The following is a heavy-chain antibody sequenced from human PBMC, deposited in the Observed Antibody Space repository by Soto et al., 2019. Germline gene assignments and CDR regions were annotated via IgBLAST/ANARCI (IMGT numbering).Heavy chain of an antibody. D-gene: IGHD3-3*01. CDR2: ISGYTGDT. Sequence: GASVKVSCKASGYTFASYGISWVRQAPGQGLEWVAWISGYTGDTHYAQKVQDRVSLTTDTSTNTVYMELSSLRSEDTAVYYCATHDKNYDFWSAYYYYGMDVWGQGTTVTVSS. CDR1: GYTFASYG. CDR3: ATHDKNYDFWSAYYYYGMDV. J-gene: IGHJ6*02. V-gene: IGHV1-18*01.